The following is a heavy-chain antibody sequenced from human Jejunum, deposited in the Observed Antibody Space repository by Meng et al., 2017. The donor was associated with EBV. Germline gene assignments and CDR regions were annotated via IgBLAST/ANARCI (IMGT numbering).Heavy chain of an antibody. V-gene: IGHV1-18*01. CDR1: GYDFINSG. CDR3: ARDRSNSDY. D-gene: IGHD5-24*01. Sequence: QVQAGQSGAEVKKPGALVQVSCKASGYDFINSGISWVRQAPGQGLEWMGWISVYRGNTNYAQRFQDRVTLTTNTSTSTVYMELRSLTSDDTAVYYCARDRSNSDYWGQGTLVTVSS. J-gene: IGHJ4*02. CDR2: ISVYRGNT.